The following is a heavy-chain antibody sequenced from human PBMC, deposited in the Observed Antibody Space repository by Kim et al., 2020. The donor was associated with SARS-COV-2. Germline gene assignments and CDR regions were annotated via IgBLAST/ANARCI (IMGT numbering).Heavy chain of an antibody. CDR2: T. D-gene: IGHD2-2*02. V-gene: IGHV3-23*01. CDR3: AKLNAAIYFDY. Sequence: TYYADAVKGRFTISRDDSKSTLCLQMNSLRAEDTAVYYCAKLNAAIYFDYWGQGTLVTVSS. J-gene: IGHJ4*02.